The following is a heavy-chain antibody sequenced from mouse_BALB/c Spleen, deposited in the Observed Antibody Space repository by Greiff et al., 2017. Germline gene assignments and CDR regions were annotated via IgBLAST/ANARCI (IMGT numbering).Heavy chain of an antibody. J-gene: IGHJ4*01. V-gene: IGHV7-1*02. Sequence: EVKLMESGGGLVQPGGSLRLSCATSGFTFSDFYMEWVRQPPGKRLEWIAASRNKANDYTTEYSASVKGRFIVSRDTSQSILYLQMNALRAEDTAIYYCAREAYGNYRYYAMDYWGQGTSVTVSS. CDR3: AREAYGNYRYYAMDY. CDR2: SRNKANDYTT. CDR1: GFTFSDFY. D-gene: IGHD2-1*01.